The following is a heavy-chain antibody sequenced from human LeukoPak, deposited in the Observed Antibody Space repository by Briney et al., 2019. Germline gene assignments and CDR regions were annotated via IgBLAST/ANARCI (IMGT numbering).Heavy chain of an antibody. CDR1: GGSISSYY. CDR3: ARGFSYYYYYMDV. CDR2: IYYSGST. Sequence: MPSETLSLTCTLSGGSISSYYWSWIRQPPGKGLEWIGYIYYSGSTNYNPSLKSRVTISVDTSNNQFSLKLSSVTAADTAVYYCARGFSYYYYYMDVWGKGTTVTISS. J-gene: IGHJ6*03. V-gene: IGHV4-59*01.